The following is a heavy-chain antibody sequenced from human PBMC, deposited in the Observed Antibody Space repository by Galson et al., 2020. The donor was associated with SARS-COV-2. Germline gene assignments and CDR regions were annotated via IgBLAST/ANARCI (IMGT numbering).Heavy chain of an antibody. CDR3: ARAPVGRNWFDP. V-gene: IGHV4-59*13. CDR1: GGSISSYY. J-gene: IGHJ5*02. D-gene: IGHD1-26*01. Sequence: SETLSLTCTVSGGSISSYYWSWFRQPPGKGLEWIGYIYYRGNTNYNPSLKSRVTISVDTSKNQFSLELNSVTPADTAVYYCARAPVGRNWFDPWGQGTLVTVSS. CDR2: IYYRGNT.